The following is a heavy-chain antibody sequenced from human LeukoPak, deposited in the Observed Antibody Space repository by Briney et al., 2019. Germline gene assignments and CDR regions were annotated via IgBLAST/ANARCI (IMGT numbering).Heavy chain of an antibody. V-gene: IGHV3-53*01. CDR2: IYSGGST. CDR3: VRAPYANKFDY. J-gene: IGHJ4*02. CDR1: GFTVSSNY. D-gene: IGHD3-16*01. Sequence: GGSLRLSCAASGFTVSSNYMSWVRQAPGKGLEWVSVIYSGGSTYYADSVKGRFTISRDNAKNTLYLEMNSLRAEDTAVYYCVRAPYANKFDYWGQGTLVTVSS.